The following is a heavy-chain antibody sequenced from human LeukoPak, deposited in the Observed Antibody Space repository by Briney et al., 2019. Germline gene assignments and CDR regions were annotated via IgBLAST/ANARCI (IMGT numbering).Heavy chain of an antibody. CDR2: INHSGST. Sequence: SETLSLTCTVSGGSISSDYWSWIRQPPGKGLEWIGEINHSGSTNYNPSLKSRVTISVDTSKNQFSLKLSSVTAADTAVYYCAGQMITFGGVIVDYWAQGTLVTVSS. CDR1: GGSISSDY. D-gene: IGHD3-16*02. CDR3: AGQMITFGGVIVDY. V-gene: IGHV4-34*01. J-gene: IGHJ4*02.